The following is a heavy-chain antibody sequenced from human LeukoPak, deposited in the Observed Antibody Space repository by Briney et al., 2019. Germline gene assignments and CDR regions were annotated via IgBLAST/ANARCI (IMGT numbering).Heavy chain of an antibody. CDR2: IYHSGST. CDR3: AASTYYYDSSGYLTDYFQH. Sequence: PSETLSLTCTVSGGSISSYSWSWIRQPPGKGLEWIGYIYHSGSTYYNPSLKSRVTMSVDTSKNQFSLKLTSVTAADTAVYYCAASTYYYDSSGYLTDYFQHWGQGTLVSVSS. V-gene: IGHV4-59*04. D-gene: IGHD3-22*01. CDR1: GGSISSYS. J-gene: IGHJ1*01.